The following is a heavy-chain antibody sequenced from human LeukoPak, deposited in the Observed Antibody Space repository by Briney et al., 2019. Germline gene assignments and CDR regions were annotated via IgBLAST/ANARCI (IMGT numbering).Heavy chain of an antibody. Sequence: PSETLSLTCTVSGGSIGTYYWNWIRQAPGKGLEWIGYVYSIGRTNSNPTLRSRVTISVDTSKNQFSLRLTSVTAADTAVYYCAREHSVGGGLDAFDMWGQGTMVTVSS. CDR3: AREHSVGGGLDAFDM. CDR2: VYSIGRT. V-gene: IGHV4-59*01. J-gene: IGHJ3*02. D-gene: IGHD3-16*01. CDR1: GGSIGTYY.